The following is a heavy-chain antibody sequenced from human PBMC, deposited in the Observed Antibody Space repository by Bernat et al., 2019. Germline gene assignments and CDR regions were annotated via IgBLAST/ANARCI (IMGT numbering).Heavy chain of an antibody. V-gene: IGHV4-30-4*08. CDR1: GFTFSSYA. D-gene: IGHD3-3*01. CDR3: ARGPVFGVVVHLDY. J-gene: IGHJ4*02. CDR2: IYYSGST. Sequence: VQLLESGGGLEQPGGSVRLSCAASGFTFSSYAMSWVRQAPGKGLEWIGYIYYSGSTYYNPSLKSRVTISVDTSKNQFSLKLSSVTAADTAVYYCARGPVFGVVVHLDYWGQGTLVTVSS.